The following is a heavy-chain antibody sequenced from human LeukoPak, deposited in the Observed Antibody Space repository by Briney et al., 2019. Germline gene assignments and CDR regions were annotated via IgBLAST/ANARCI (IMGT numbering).Heavy chain of an antibody. CDR3: ARVPAALNWFDP. Sequence: SQTLSLTCTVSGGSISSGDYYWSWIRQPPGKGLEWIGYIYYSGSTYYYPSLKSRVTISVDTSKNQFSLKLSSVTAADTAVYYCARVPAALNWFDPWGQGTLVTVSS. J-gene: IGHJ5*02. V-gene: IGHV4-30-4*08. CDR1: GGSISSGDYY. D-gene: IGHD2-2*01. CDR2: IYYSGST.